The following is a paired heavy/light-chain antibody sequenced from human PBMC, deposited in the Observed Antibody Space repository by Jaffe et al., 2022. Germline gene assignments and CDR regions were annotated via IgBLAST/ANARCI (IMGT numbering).Heavy chain of an antibody. Sequence: QVQLQESGPGLVKPSETLSLTCAVSGYSISSGFYWGWIRQPPGKGLEWIGSISHSGSTYYNPSLKSQITISIDTSKNQFSLKLSSVTAADTAVYYCARYGSTGNSYGYGPLGHWGQGTLVTVSS. CDR1: GYSISSGFY. CDR3: ARYGSTGNSYGYGPLGH. J-gene: IGHJ4*02. D-gene: IGHD5-18*01. CDR2: ISHSGST. V-gene: IGHV4-38-2*01.
Light chain of an antibody. V-gene: IGKV1-39*01. CDR3: QQSYITPLLT. Sequence: DIQMTQSPSSLSASVGDRVTVTCRASQSISSYLNWYQQKPGKAPKLLIYSASSLQSGVPSRFSGSGSGTDFTLTISSLQPEDFATYYCQQSYITPLLTFGPGTKVDIK. CDR2: SAS. J-gene: IGKJ3*01. CDR1: QSISSY.